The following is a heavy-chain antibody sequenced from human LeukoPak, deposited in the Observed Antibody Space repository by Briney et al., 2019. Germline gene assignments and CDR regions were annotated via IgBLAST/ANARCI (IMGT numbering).Heavy chain of an antibody. J-gene: IGHJ5*02. CDR1: GGSFSGYY. CDR2: INHSGST. CDR3: ARGHNWFDP. Sequence: SETLSLTCAVYGGSFSGYYWSWIRQPPGKGLEWVGEINHSGSTNYNPSLKSRVTISVDTSKNQFSLKLSSVTAADTAVYYCARGHNWFDPWGQGTLVTVSS. V-gene: IGHV4-34*01.